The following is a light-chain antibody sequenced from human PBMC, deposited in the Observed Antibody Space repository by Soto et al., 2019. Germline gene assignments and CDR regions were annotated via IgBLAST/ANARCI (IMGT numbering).Light chain of an antibody. CDR1: SSDVGGYNY. CDR2: DVS. V-gene: IGLV2-11*01. Sequence: QSVLTQPRSVSGSPGQAVTISCTGTSSDVGGYNYVSWYQQHPGKAPKLMIYDVSNRPSGVSNRFSGSKSGNTASLTISGLQAEDEADYYCSSYRSSNTPFVFGTGTKVTVL. CDR3: SSYRSSNTPFV. J-gene: IGLJ1*01.